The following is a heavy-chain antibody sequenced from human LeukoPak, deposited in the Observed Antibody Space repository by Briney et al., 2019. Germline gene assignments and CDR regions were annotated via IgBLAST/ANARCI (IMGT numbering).Heavy chain of an antibody. D-gene: IGHD5-24*01. CDR1: GYTFTRYY. CDR3: ARDFGEMPNY. J-gene: IGHJ4*02. CDR2: IDPSGGST. Sequence: ASVKVSCKASGYTFTRYYMHWVRQAPGQGLEWMGIIDPSGGSTSYAQNFQGGITMTRDATTSTVYLELSSLRSEDTAVYYCARDFGEMPNYWGQGTQVTVSS. V-gene: IGHV1-46*01.